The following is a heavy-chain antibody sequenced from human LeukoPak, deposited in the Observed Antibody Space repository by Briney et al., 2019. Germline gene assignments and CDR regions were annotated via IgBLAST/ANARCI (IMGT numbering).Heavy chain of an antibody. CDR3: ARIPTTYCGGDCYSDY. Sequence: ASVKVSCKASGYTFTSYYMHWVRQAPGQGLEWMGIINPSGGSTSYAQKFQGRVTMTRDTSTSTVYMELSSLRSEDTAVYYCARIPTTYCGGDCYSDYWGQGTLVTVSS. D-gene: IGHD2-21*02. J-gene: IGHJ4*02. CDR2: INPSGGST. CDR1: GYTFTSYY. V-gene: IGHV1-46*01.